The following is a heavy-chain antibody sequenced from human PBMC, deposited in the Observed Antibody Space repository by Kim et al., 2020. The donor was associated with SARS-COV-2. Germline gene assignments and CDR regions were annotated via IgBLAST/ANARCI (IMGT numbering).Heavy chain of an antibody. V-gene: IGHV4-31*03. J-gene: IGHJ4*02. D-gene: IGHD6-13*01. CDR3: ARVGSSHLGHGRYVDY. CDR1: GGSISSGGYY. Sequence: SETLSLTCTVSGGSISSGGYYWSWIRQHPGKGLEWIGYIYYSGSTYYNPSLKSRVTISVDTSKNQFSLKLSSVTAADTAVYYCARVGSSHLGHGRYVDYWGQGTLVTVSS. CDR2: IYYSGST.